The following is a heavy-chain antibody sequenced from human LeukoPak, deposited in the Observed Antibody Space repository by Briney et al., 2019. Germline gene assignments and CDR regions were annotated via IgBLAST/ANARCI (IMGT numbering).Heavy chain of an antibody. CDR1: GFSLTTSGMC. J-gene: IGHJ4*02. D-gene: IGHD6-19*01. CDR3: ARTRLVAGTFYFDH. Sequence: SGPTLVNPTQALTLTCTFSGFSLTTSGMCVSWFRQPPGKALEWLARIDWDDDKYYSTSLKTRLTISKDTSKNQVVLTMNNMDPVDTATYYCARTRLVAGTFYFDHWGQGTLVTVSS. V-gene: IGHV2-70*11. CDR2: IDWDDDK.